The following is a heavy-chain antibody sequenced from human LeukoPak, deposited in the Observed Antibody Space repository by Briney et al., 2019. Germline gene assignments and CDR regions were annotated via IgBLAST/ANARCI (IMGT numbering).Heavy chain of an antibody. Sequence: GRSLRLSCAASGFTFSSYAMHWVRQAPGKGLEWVAVISYDGSNKYYADSVKGRFTISRDNSKNTLYPQMNSLRAEDTAVYYCARGPQVLRYFDWLERGSYFDYWGQGTLVTVSS. CDR3: ARGPQVLRYFDWLERGSYFDY. CDR1: GFTFSSYA. D-gene: IGHD3-9*01. CDR2: ISYDGSNK. V-gene: IGHV3-30-3*01. J-gene: IGHJ4*02.